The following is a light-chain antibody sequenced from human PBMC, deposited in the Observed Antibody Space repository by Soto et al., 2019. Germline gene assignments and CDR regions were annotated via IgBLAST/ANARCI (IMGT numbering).Light chain of an antibody. CDR3: QVWDTTSHHWV. J-gene: IGLJ3*02. V-gene: IGLV3-21*02. CDR2: DDS. Sequence: SYELTKPPSLSVAPGQTASFTCGGDNIGNKSVHWYQQRPGQAPVLVVYDDSDRPSGIPDRFSGSNSENTATLTISRVEAWYEADFYCQVWDTTSHHWVFGGGTKLTVL. CDR1: NIGNKS.